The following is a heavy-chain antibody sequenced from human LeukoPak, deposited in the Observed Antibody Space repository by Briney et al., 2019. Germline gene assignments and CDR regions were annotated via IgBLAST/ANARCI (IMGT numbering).Heavy chain of an antibody. V-gene: IGHV3-9*01. Sequence: SLRLSCAASGFTFDDYAMHWVRQAPGKGLEWVSGISWNSGSIGYADSVKGRFTISRGNAKNSLYLQMNSLRAEDTALYYCAKWAVTTGFDYWGQGTLVTVSS. CDR2: ISWNSGSI. J-gene: IGHJ4*02. CDR1: GFTFDDYA. D-gene: IGHD4-17*01. CDR3: AKWAVTTGFDY.